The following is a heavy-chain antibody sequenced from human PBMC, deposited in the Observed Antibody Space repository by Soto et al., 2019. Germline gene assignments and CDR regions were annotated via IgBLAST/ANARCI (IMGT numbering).Heavy chain of an antibody. CDR3: ARDGGCRDGYTVACNWFDP. J-gene: IGHJ5*02. V-gene: IGHV3-33*01. D-gene: IGHD5-12*01. CDR1: GFTFSSYG. CDR2: IWYDGSNK. Sequence: QVQLVESGGGVVQPGRSLRLSCAASGFTFSSYGMHWVRQAPGKGLEWVAVIWYDGSNKYYADSVKGRFTISRDNSKNTLYLQMNSLRTEDTAVYYCARDGGCRDGYTVACNWFDPWGQGTLVTVSS.